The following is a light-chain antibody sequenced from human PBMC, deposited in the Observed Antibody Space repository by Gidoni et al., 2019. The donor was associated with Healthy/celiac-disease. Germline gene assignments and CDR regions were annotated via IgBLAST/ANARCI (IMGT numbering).Light chain of an antibody. CDR1: QSISSY. Sequence: DIQLTQSPSSLSASVGDRVTITCRASQSISSYLNWYQQKPGKAPKLLIYAASSLQSGVPSRFSGSGSGTDFTLTIGSLQPEDFATYYCQQSYSTPEALTFGGGTKVEIK. J-gene: IGKJ4*01. V-gene: IGKV1-39*01. CDR3: QQSYSTPEALT. CDR2: AAS.